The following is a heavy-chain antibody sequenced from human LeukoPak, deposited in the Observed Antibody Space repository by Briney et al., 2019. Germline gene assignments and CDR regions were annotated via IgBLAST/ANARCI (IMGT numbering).Heavy chain of an antibody. Sequence: GGSLRLSCAASGFTFSSYAMSWVRQAPGKGLEWVSAISGSGGSTYYADSVKGRFTISRDNSKNTLYLQMNSLRAEDTAVYYCAKVTTYYYDSSGYPTDYWGQGTLVTVSS. V-gene: IGHV3-23*01. D-gene: IGHD3-22*01. J-gene: IGHJ4*02. CDR2: ISGSGGST. CDR3: AKVTTYYYDSSGYPTDY. CDR1: GFTFSSYA.